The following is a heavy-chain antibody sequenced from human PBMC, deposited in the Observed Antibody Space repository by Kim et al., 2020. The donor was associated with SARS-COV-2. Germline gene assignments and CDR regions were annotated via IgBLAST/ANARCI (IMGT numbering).Heavy chain of an antibody. CDR3: ARRGIVATTLYYYGMDV. V-gene: IGHV1-3*01. D-gene: IGHD5-12*01. CDR2: INAGNGNT. J-gene: IGHJ6*02. CDR1: GYTFTSYA. Sequence: ASVKVSCKASGYTFTSYAMHWVRQAPGQRLEWMGWINAGNGNTKYSQKFQGRVTITRDTSASTAYMELSSLRSEDTAVYYCARRGIVATTLYYYGMDVCGQGTTVTGSS.